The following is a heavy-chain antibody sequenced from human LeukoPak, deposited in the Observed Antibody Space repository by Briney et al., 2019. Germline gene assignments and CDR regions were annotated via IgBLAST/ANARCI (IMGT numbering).Heavy chain of an antibody. D-gene: IGHD3-10*01. V-gene: IGHV1-18*01. J-gene: IGHJ5*02. CDR3: ARGPPLNYYGLDFWFDP. Sequence: ASVKVSCKASGYTFTSYDINWVRQATGQGLEWMGWISAYNGNTNYAQKLQGRVTMTTDTSTSTAYMELRSLRSDDTAVYYCARGPPLNYYGLDFWFDPWGQGTLVTVSS. CDR2: ISAYNGNT. CDR1: GYTFTSYD.